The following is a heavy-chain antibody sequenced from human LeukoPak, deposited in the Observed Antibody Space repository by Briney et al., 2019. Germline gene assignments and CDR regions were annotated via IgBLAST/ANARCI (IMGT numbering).Heavy chain of an antibody. CDR3: ARVPLPDYYDSSGYPTNAFDI. V-gene: IGHV1-2*02. Sequence: ASVKVSCKASGYTFTGYYMHWVRQAPGQGLEWMGWINPDSDGTNYAQKFQGRVTMTRDTSISTAYMELSRLRSDDTAVYYCARVPLPDYYDSSGYPTNAFDIWGQGTMVTVSS. CDR1: GYTFTGYY. J-gene: IGHJ3*02. CDR2: INPDSDGT. D-gene: IGHD3-22*01.